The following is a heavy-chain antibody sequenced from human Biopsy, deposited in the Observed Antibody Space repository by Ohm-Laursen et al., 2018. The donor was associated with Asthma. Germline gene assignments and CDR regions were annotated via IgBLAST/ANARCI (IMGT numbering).Heavy chain of an antibody. Sequence: SLRLSCAASGFSFSSYAMSWVRQAPGQGLEWVSSVSLNSENTYYTDSVKGRFTISRDNPENTLYLQMSSLGAEDTAVYYCARGDSSNWSHYYFDYWGQGTLVTVSS. D-gene: IGHD3-22*01. J-gene: IGHJ4*02. CDR1: GFSFSSYA. CDR2: VSLNSENT. V-gene: IGHV3-23*01. CDR3: ARGDSSNWSHYYFDY.